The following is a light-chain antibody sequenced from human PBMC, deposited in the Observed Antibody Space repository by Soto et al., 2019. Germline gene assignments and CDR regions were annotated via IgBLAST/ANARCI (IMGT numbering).Light chain of an antibody. J-gene: IGKJ3*01. CDR3: QQYDSYSRFT. Sequence: DIQMTQSPSTLSASVGDRDTITCRASQSISGWLAWYQQKPGKAPNLLIYKASSLERGVPSRFSGSGSGTEFTLTISSLQLDDFATYYCQQYDSYSRFTFGPGTKVDIK. CDR2: KAS. CDR1: QSISGW. V-gene: IGKV1-5*03.